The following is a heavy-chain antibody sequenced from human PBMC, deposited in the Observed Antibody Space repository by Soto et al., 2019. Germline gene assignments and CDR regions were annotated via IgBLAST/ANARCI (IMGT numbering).Heavy chain of an antibody. CDR3: AKSAVAGLPYYYYYYMDV. J-gene: IGHJ6*03. V-gene: IGHV3-23*01. Sequence: EVQLLESGGGLVQPGGSLRLSCAASGFTFSSYAMSWVRQAPGKGLEWVSAISGSGGSTYYADSVKGPFTISRDNSKHTLYLKMNSLRAEDTAVYYCAKSAVAGLPYYYYYYMDVWGKGTTVTVSS. CDR2: ISGSGGST. D-gene: IGHD6-19*01. CDR1: GFTFSSYA.